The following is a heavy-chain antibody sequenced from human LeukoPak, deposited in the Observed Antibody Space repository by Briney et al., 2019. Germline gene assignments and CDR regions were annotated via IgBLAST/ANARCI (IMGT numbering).Heavy chain of an antibody. Sequence: GASVKVSCKASGYTFTSYYMHWVRQAPGQGLEWMGIINPSGGGTNYAQKFQGRVTMTRDTSISTVYMELSRLRSDDTAVYYCARVGYYESSGYYEYWGQGTLVTVSS. V-gene: IGHV1-2*02. CDR2: INPSGGGT. CDR1: GYTFTSYY. D-gene: IGHD3-22*01. CDR3: ARVGYYESSGYYEY. J-gene: IGHJ4*02.